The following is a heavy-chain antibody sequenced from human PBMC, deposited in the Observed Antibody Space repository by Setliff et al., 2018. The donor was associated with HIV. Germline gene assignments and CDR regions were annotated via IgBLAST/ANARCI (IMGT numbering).Heavy chain of an antibody. Sequence: SETLSLTCTVSGSSISSGSYYWAWIRQPPGKGLEWLGSIYYTGSTYYNPSLKSRVTISVDTSKNQFSLKLSSVTAADTAVYYCARHYGAVKSVVTVVAKYFPHWGQGTLVTVSS. V-gene: IGHV4-39*01. CDR3: ARHYGAVKSVVTVVAKYFPH. CDR1: GSSISSGSYY. J-gene: IGHJ1*01. CDR2: IYYTGST. D-gene: IGHD2-21*02.